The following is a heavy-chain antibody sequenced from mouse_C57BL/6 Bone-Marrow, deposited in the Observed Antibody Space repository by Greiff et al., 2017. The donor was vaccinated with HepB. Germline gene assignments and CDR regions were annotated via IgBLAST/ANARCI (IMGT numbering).Heavy chain of an antibody. CDR1: GYTFTSYW. CDR3: AREGFSLWYFDV. J-gene: IGHJ1*03. CDR2: IYPGSGST. Sequence: QVQLQQPGAELVKPGASVKMSCKASGYTFTSYWITWVKQRPGQGLEWIGEIYPGSGSTNYNEKFKSKATRTEATSSSTAYMQLSSLTSEDSAVYYCAREGFSLWYFDVWGTGTTVTVSS. V-gene: IGHV1-55*01.